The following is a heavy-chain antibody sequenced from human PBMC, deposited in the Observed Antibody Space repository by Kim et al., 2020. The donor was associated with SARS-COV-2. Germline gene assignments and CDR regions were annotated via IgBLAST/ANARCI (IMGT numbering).Heavy chain of an antibody. CDR2: IYYSGST. D-gene: IGHD1-26*01. Sequence: SETLSLTCTVSGGSISSSSYYWGWIRQPPGKGLEWIGSIYYSGSTYYNPSLKSRVTISVDTSKNQFSLKLSSVTAADTAAYYCAGNSGSYHYFDYWGQGTLVTVSS. CDR1: GGSISSSSYY. CDR3: AGNSGSYHYFDY. V-gene: IGHV4-39*01. J-gene: IGHJ4*02.